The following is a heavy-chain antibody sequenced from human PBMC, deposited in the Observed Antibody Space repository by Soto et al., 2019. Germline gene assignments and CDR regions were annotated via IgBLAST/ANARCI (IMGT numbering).Heavy chain of an antibody. J-gene: IGHJ6*02. V-gene: IGHV4-30-4*01. CDR3: VRFTPLDKHYGVDV. CDR1: GGSISSSDYY. CDR2: INYSGRT. Sequence: QMQLQESGPGLVKPSQILSLTCAVSGGSISSSDYYWSWIRQPPGKGLQWIGYINYSGRTYYNPSLKSRLSMSLDTTKNQFSLKLTSVTAADRAVYFCVRFTPLDKHYGVDVWGPGTTVTVSS. D-gene: IGHD2-2*03.